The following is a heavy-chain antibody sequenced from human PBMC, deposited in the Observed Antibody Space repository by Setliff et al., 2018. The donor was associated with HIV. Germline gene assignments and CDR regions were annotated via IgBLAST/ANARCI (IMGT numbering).Heavy chain of an antibody. CDR2: IRYDGSNK. D-gene: IGHD3-22*01. CDR1: GSGFTFSSYS. J-gene: IGHJ4*02. Sequence: GGSLRLSCAASGSGFTFSSYSMNWVRQAPGKGLEWVAFIRYDGSNKYYADSVKGRFTISRDNSKNTLYLQMNSLRAEDTAVYYCAKDRYYDSSGSPFDYWGQGTLVTVSS. V-gene: IGHV3-30*02. CDR3: AKDRYYDSSGSPFDY.